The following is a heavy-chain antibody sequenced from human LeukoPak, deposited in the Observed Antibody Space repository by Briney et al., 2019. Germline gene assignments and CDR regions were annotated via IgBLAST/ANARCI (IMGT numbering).Heavy chain of an antibody. V-gene: IGHV4-39*01. D-gene: IGHD2-2*01. Sequence: KPSGTLSLTCTVSGGSISSSSYYWGWIRQPPGKGLEWIGSIYYSGSTYYNPSLKSRVTISVDTSKNQFSLKLSSVTAADTAVYYCARHNRPDIVVVPAATDWFDPWGQGTLVTVSS. J-gene: IGHJ5*02. CDR2: IYYSGST. CDR3: ARHNRPDIVVVPAATDWFDP. CDR1: GGSISSSSYY.